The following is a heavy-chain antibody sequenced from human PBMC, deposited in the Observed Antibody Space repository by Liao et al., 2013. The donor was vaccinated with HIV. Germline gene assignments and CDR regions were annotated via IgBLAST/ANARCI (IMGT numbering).Heavy chain of an antibody. J-gene: IGHJ4*02. Sequence: QVQLHESGPGVVKTSQTLSVTCSVSGGSISSYHWSWIRQPAGKGLEWIGRIPSGGSATYNPALKTRLTLSVDTSTNRLSLHLNSVTAADTAVYYCARADSSSWDPSFDYWGQGTLVTVSS. CDR3: ARADSSSWDPSFDY. CDR2: IPSGGSA. V-gene: IGHV4-4*07. D-gene: IGHD6-13*01. CDR1: GGSISSYH.